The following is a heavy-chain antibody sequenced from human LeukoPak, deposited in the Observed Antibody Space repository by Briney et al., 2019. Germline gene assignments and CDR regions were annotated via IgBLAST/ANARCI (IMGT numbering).Heavy chain of an antibody. V-gene: IGHV4-34*01. D-gene: IGHD6-13*01. J-gene: IGHJ4*02. CDR3: ARAQTTAATPYYFDY. CDR2: INHSGST. Sequence: SETLSLTCAVYGGSFSGYYWSWIRQPPGKALEWIGEINHSGSTNYNPSLKSRVTISVDTSKNQFSLRLSSLTAADAAVYYCARAQTTAATPYYFDYWGQGTLVTVSS. CDR1: GGSFSGYY.